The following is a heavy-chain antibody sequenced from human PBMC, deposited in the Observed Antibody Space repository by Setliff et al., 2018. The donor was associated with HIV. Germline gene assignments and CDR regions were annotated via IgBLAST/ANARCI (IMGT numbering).Heavy chain of an antibody. D-gene: IGHD2-21*02. CDR3: ARPDPIVAARRFFDS. CDR1: GVSFSDYY. V-gene: IGHV4-34*12. Sequence: SETLSLTCAVHGVSFSDYYWSWIRQPPGKGLKWVGEIIHSESTNSNPSLKSRLAIPVDPSKNQFSLRLTSVTAADSALYYCARPDPIVAARRFFDSWGQGILVTVSS. CDR2: IIHSEST. J-gene: IGHJ4*02.